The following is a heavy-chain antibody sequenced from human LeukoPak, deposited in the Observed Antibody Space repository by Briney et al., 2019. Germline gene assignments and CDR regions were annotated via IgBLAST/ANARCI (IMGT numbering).Heavy chain of an antibody. CDR2: INPNSGGT. V-gene: IGHV1-2*02. Sequence: ALVKVSCKASGYTFTGYYMHWVRQAPGQGLEWMGWINPNSGGTNYAQKFQGRVTMTRDTSISTAYMELSRLRSDDTAVYYCASVSSGSDYYYYYMDVWGKGTTVTVSS. J-gene: IGHJ6*03. D-gene: IGHD3-3*01. CDR3: ASVSSGSDYYYYYMDV. CDR1: GYTFTGYY.